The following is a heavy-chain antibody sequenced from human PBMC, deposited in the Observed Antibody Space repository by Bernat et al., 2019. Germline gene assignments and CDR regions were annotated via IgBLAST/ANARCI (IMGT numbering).Heavy chain of an antibody. V-gene: IGHV3-21*01. CDR1: GFTFSSYS. D-gene: IGHD3-16*02. CDR3: ARDHMITFGGVISG. Sequence: EVQLVESGGGLVKPGGSLRLSCAASGFTFSSYSMNWVRQAPGKGLEWVSSISSSSSYIYYADSVKGRFTISRDNAKNSLNLQMNSLRAEDTAVYYCARDHMITFGGVISGWGQGTLVTVSS. CDR2: ISSSSSYI. J-gene: IGHJ4*02.